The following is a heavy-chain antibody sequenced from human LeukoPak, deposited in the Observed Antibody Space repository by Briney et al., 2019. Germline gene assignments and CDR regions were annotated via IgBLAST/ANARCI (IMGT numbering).Heavy chain of an antibody. D-gene: IGHD3-9*01. Sequence: GSLRLSCAASGFTVSSNYMSWVRQAPGKGVEWIGEINHSGSTNYNPSLKSRVTISVDTSKNQYSLKLSSVTAADTAVYYCARERGGSYYDILTGYYPQGRYYFDYWGQGTLVTVSS. CDR1: GFTVSSNY. V-gene: IGHV4-34*01. CDR2: INHSGST. CDR3: ARERGGSYYDILTGYYPQGRYYFDY. J-gene: IGHJ4*02.